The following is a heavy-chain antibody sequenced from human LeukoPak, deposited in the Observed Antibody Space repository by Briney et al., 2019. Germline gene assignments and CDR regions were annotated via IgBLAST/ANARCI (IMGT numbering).Heavy chain of an antibody. CDR1: GFTFGDYA. Sequence: GRSLRLSCTASGFTFGDYAMSWVRQAPGKGLEWVGFIRSKAYGGTTEYAASVKGRFTISRDDSKSIAYLQMNSLKTEDTAVYYCTRDLLWFGELSRGNLDYWGQGTLVTVSS. V-gene: IGHV3-49*04. J-gene: IGHJ4*02. D-gene: IGHD3-10*01. CDR3: TRDLLWFGELSRGNLDY. CDR2: IRSKAYGGTT.